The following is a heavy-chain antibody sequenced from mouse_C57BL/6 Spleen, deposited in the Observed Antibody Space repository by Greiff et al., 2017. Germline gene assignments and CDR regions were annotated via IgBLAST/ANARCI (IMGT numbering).Heavy chain of an antibody. CDR2: IDPSDSYT. J-gene: IGHJ3*01. CDR1: GYTFTSYW. CDR3: ARWGPHYAWFAY. Sequence: QVQLQQPGAELVKPGASVKLSCKASGYTFTSYWMQWVKQRPGQGLEWIGEIDPSDSYTNYNQKFKGKATLTVDTSSSTAYMQLSSLTSEDSAVYYCARWGPHYAWFAYWGQGTLVTVSA. D-gene: IGHD1-2*01. V-gene: IGHV1-50*01.